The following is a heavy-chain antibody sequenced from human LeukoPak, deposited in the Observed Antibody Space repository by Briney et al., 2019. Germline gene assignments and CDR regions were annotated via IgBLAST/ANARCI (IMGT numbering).Heavy chain of an antibody. CDR1: RFTFSSYW. CDR2: IKEDGSEK. V-gene: IGHV3-7*01. CDR3: AKGRLVVTATDY. D-gene: IGHD2-15*01. J-gene: IGHJ4*02. Sequence: GGSLRXSCAASRFTFSSYWMSWVRQAPGKGLEWVANIKEDGSEKYYVDSVKGRFTISRDNAKNSLYLQMNSLRAEDTAVYYCAKGRLVVTATDYWGQGTLVTVSS.